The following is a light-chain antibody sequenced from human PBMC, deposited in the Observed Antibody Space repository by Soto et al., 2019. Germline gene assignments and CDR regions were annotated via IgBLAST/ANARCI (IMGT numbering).Light chain of an antibody. Sequence: QSVLTQPPSASGSPGQSVAISCTGTSSDVGGYNYVSWYQQHPGKAPKLMIYEVNKRPSGVPDRFSGSKSGNTASLTVSGLQAEDAADYYCSSYAGSRNVFGTGTKVTV. CDR1: SSDVGGYNY. V-gene: IGLV2-8*01. CDR2: EVN. CDR3: SSYAGSRNV. J-gene: IGLJ1*01.